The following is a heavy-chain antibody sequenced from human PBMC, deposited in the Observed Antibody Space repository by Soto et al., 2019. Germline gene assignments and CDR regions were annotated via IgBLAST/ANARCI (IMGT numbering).Heavy chain of an antibody. CDR1: SRSISSSNW. CDR2: IYHSGSA. Sequence: QVQLQESGPGLVKPSGTLSLTCAVSSRSISSSNWWSWVRQPPGKGLEWIGEIYHSGSANYNPSLQSRVTISVDKSNNQFSRRLSSGTGADTAIYYCAANGLYCLDYWGQGTQVTVSS. V-gene: IGHV4-4*02. D-gene: IGHD1-26*01. CDR3: AANGLYCLDY. J-gene: IGHJ4*02.